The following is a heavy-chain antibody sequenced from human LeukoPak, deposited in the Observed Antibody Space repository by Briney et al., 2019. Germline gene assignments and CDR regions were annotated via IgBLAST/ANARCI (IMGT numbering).Heavy chain of an antibody. CDR3: AKDDSYYYGSGSYGIDY. D-gene: IGHD3-10*01. V-gene: IGHV3-9*01. Sequence: GGSLRLSCTGSGFTFGDYGMSWLRQAPGKGLEWVSGISWNSGSIGYADSVKGRFTISRDNAKNSLYLQMNSLRAEDTALYYCAKDDSYYYGSGSYGIDYWGQGTLVTVSS. CDR2: ISWNSGSI. J-gene: IGHJ4*02. CDR1: GFTFGDYG.